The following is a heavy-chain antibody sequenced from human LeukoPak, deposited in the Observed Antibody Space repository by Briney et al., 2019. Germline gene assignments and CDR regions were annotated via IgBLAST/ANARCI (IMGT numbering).Heavy chain of an antibody. CDR1: GYTFTSYD. D-gene: IGHD3-3*01. CDR2: MNPNSGNT. J-gene: IGHJ6*02. Sequence: ASVKVSCKASGYTFTSYDINWVRQATGQGLEWMGWMNPNSGNTGYAQKFQGRVTMTRNTSISTAYMELSSLRSEDTAVYYCARTHYYGFWSGYIYGMDVWGQGTTVTVSS. V-gene: IGHV1-8*01. CDR3: ARTHYYGFWSGYIYGMDV.